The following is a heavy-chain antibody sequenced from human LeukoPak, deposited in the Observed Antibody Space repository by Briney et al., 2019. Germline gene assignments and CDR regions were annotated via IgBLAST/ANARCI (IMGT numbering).Heavy chain of an antibody. J-gene: IGHJ6*02. CDR3: ARAPGYCSSTSCYYYYGMDV. CDR1: GYSFTSYW. D-gene: IGHD2-2*01. CDR2: IYPGDSDT. V-gene: IGHV5-51*01. Sequence: GESLKISCKGSGYSFTSYWIGWVRQMPGKGLEWMGIIYPGDSDTRYSPSFQGQVTISADKSISTAYLQWSSLKASDTAMYYCARAPGYCSSTSCYYYYGMDVWGQGTTVTVSS.